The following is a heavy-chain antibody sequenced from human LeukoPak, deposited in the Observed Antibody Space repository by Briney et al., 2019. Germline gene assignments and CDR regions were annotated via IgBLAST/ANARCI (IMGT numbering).Heavy chain of an antibody. D-gene: IGHD3-22*01. CDR3: AITYYYDSSSWFDP. CDR1: GFTVSSKY. CDR2: IYSDGRT. V-gene: IGHV3-53*01. Sequence: GGSLRLSCAASGFTVSSKYMSWVRQAPGKGLEWVSVIYSDGRTYYADSVKGRFTISRDNAKNSLYLQMNSLRAEDTAVYYCAITYYYDSSSWFDPWGQGTLVTVSS. J-gene: IGHJ5*02.